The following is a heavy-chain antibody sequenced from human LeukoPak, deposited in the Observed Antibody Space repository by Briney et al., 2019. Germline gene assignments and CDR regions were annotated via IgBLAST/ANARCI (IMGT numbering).Heavy chain of an antibody. Sequence: SQTLSLTCTVSGGSISSGGYYWSWIRQHPGKGLEWIGYIYYSGSTYYNPSLKSRVTISVDTSKNQFSLKLSSVTAADTAVYCCARVRASYYDSSDHPKAFDIWGQGTMVTVSS. CDR1: GGSISSGGYY. V-gene: IGHV4-31*03. CDR2: IYYSGST. J-gene: IGHJ3*02. D-gene: IGHD3-22*01. CDR3: ARVRASYYDSSDHPKAFDI.